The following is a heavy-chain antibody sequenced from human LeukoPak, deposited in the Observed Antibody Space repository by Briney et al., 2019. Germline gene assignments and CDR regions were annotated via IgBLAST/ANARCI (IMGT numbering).Heavy chain of an antibody. CDR3: ARPTYCSGGSCRDDAFDI. J-gene: IGHJ3*02. CDR1: GGSFSGCY. CDR2: INHSGST. Sequence: SETLSLTCAVYGGSFSGCYWSWIRQPPGKGLEWIGEINHSGSTNYNPSLKSRVTISVDTSKNQFSLKLSSVTAADTAVYYCARPTYCSGGSCRDDAFDIWGQGTMVTVSS. D-gene: IGHD2-15*01. V-gene: IGHV4-34*01.